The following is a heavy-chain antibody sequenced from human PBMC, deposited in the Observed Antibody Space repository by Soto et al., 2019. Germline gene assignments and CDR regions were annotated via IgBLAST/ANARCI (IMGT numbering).Heavy chain of an antibody. D-gene: IGHD2-8*01. CDR1: GGTFTSYA. V-gene: IGHV1-69*05. J-gene: IGHJ6*02. CDR3: AREINCTNGVCYSARYYYYGMDV. CDR2: IIPIFGSA. Sequence: SVKVSCKASGGTFTSYAISWVRQAPGQGLEWMGGIIPIFGSANYAQKFQGRVTMTRDTSTSTVYMELSSLRSEDTAVYYCAREINCTNGVCYSARYYYYGMDVWGQGTTVTVSS.